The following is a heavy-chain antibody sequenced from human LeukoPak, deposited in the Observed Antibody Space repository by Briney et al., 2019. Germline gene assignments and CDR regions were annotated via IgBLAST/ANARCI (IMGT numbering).Heavy chain of an antibody. D-gene: IGHD1-26*01. CDR3: ARSDSGSYLFDY. V-gene: IGHV3-53*01. J-gene: IGHJ4*02. Sequence: GGSLRLSCAASGFTFSSYAMSWVRQAPGKGLEWVSVIYSGGSTYYADSVKGRFTISRDNSKNTLYLQMNSLRAEDTAVYYCARSDSGSYLFDYWGQGTLVTVSS. CDR1: GFTFSSYA. CDR2: IYSGGST.